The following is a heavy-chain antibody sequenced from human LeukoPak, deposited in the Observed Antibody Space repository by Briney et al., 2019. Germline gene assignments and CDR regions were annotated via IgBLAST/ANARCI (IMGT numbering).Heavy chain of an antibody. CDR1: GFTFSSYA. Sequence: GRSLRLSCAASGFTFSSYAMHWVRQAPGKGLEWVAVISYDGSNKYYADSVEGRFTISRDNSKNTLYLQMNSLRAEDTAVYCCARDERVGNYYYMDVWGKGTTVTVSS. D-gene: IGHD7-27*01. V-gene: IGHV3-30*01. CDR3: ARDERVGNYYYMDV. CDR2: ISYDGSNK. J-gene: IGHJ6*03.